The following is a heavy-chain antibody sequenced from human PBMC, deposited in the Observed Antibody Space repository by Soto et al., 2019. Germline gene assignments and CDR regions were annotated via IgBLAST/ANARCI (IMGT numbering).Heavy chain of an antibody. Sequence: QVQLVESGGGVVQPGRSLRLSCAASGFSFSSYDMHWVRQSPGKGLEWVAVISYDGSNKYYADSVKGRFTISRDNSKNTLYVQMNSLRAEDTAVYYCARDPGGTDFAEWTYYFDYWGQGTLVTVSS. CDR1: GFSFSSYD. V-gene: IGHV3-30-3*01. D-gene: IGHD3-3*01. J-gene: IGHJ4*02. CDR2: ISYDGSNK. CDR3: ARDPGGTDFAEWTYYFDY.